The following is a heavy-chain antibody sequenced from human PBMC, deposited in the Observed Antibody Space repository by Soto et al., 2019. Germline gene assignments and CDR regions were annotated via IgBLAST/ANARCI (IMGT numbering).Heavy chain of an antibody. CDR2: IWYDGSNK. D-gene: IGHD3-10*01. CDR3: ARDRDYYGMDV. Sequence: GGSLRLSCAASGFTFSSYGMHWVRQTPGKGLEWVAVIWYDGSNKYYADSVKGRFTISRDNSKNTLYLQMNSLRAEDTAVYYCARDRDYYGMDVWGQGTTVTVSS. CDR1: GFTFSSYG. J-gene: IGHJ6*02. V-gene: IGHV3-33*01.